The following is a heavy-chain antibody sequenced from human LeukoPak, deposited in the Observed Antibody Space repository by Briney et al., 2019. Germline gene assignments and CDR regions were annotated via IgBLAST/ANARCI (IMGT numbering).Heavy chain of an antibody. J-gene: IGHJ4*02. CDR1: GFTFSSYA. CDR3: ARSSDDFDY. D-gene: IGHD3-10*01. CDR2: ISYDGSNK. Sequence: GGSLRLSCVASGFTFSSYAMHWVRQAPGKGLEWVAVISYDGSNKYYADSVKGRFTISRDNAKNSLYLQMNSLRAEDTAVYYCARSSDDFDYWGQGTLVTVSS. V-gene: IGHV3-30*04.